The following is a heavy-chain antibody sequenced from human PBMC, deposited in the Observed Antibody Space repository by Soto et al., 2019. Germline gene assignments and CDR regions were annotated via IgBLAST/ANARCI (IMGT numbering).Heavy chain of an antibody. D-gene: IGHD2-2*01. CDR2: IGTAGDP. V-gene: IGHV3-13*05. CDR3: ARDLRVSTSPRRYYYYGMDV. J-gene: IGHJ6*02. Sequence: PVGSLRLSCAASGFTFSSYDMHWVRQATGKGLEWVSAIGTAGDPYYPGSVKGRFTISRENAKNSLYLQMNSLRAGDTAVYYCARDLRVSTSPRRYYYYGMDVWGQGTTVTVSS. CDR1: GFTFSSYD.